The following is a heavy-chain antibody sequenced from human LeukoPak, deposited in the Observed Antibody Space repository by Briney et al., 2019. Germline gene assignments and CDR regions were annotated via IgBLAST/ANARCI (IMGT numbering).Heavy chain of an antibody. CDR3: ARGVAQFSGSYKGLYYFDY. CDR2: INHSGST. J-gene: IGHJ4*02. CDR1: GGSFSGYY. D-gene: IGHD1-26*01. V-gene: IGHV4-34*01. Sequence: TSETLSLTCAVYGGSFSGYYWSWIRQPPGKGLEWFGEINHSGSTNYNPSLKSRVTISVDTSKNQFSLKLSSVTAADTAVYYCARGVAQFSGSYKGLYYFDYWGQGTLVTVSS.